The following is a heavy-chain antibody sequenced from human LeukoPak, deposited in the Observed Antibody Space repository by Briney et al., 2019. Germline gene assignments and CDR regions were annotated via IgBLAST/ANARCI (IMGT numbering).Heavy chain of an antibody. V-gene: IGHV3-64*01. J-gene: IGHJ3*02. Sequence: GGSLRLSCAASGFTFSSYAMHWVRQAPGKGLEYVSAISSNGGSTYYANSVKGRFTISRDNSKNTLYLQMGSLRAEDMAVYYCAREMTTVTADAFDIWGQGTMVTVSS. CDR1: GFTFSSYA. CDR2: ISSNGGST. D-gene: IGHD4-17*01. CDR3: AREMTTVTADAFDI.